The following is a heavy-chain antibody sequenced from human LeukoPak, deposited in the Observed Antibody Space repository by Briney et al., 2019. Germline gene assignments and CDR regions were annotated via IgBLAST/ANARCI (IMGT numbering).Heavy chain of an antibody. CDR1: GFTFSSHW. D-gene: IGHD6-25*01. CDR3: ARDRWVAADFHYYYGMDV. J-gene: IGHJ6*02. V-gene: IGHV3-74*01. CDR2: INGDGRST. Sequence: PGGSLRLSCAASGFTFSSHWMHWVRQGPGKGLVWVSRINGDGRSTNYADSVKGRFTISRDNAKNTLYLQMNSLRVEDTATYYCARDRWVAADFHYYYGMDVWGQGTTVTVSS.